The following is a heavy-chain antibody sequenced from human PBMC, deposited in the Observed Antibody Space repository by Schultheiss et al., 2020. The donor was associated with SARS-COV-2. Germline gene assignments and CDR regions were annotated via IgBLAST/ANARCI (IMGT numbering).Heavy chain of an antibody. CDR1: GGTFSSYA. J-gene: IGHJ6*02. CDR2: IIPIFGTA. CDR3: ARSGDLPYYYYGLDV. D-gene: IGHD3-10*01. Sequence: SVKVSCKASGGTFSSYAISWVRQAPGQGLEWMGGIIPIFGTANYAQKFQGRVIMTADTSSSTVYMDLRSLTSDDTAVYYCARSGDLPYYYYGLDVWGQGTTVTVSS. V-gene: IGHV1-69*06.